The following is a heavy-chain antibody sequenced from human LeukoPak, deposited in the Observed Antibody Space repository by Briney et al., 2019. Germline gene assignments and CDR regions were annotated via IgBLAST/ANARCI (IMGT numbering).Heavy chain of an antibody. CDR1: GGSISSYY. D-gene: IGHD3-10*01. Sequence: SETLSLTCTVSGGSISSYYWSWIRQPPGKGLEWIGYIYYSGSTNYNPSLKSRVTISVDTSKNQFSLKLSSVTAADTAVYYCARWAVRGVLGYWGQGTLVTVSS. CDR3: ARWAVRGVLGY. J-gene: IGHJ4*02. CDR2: IYYSGST. V-gene: IGHV4-59*12.